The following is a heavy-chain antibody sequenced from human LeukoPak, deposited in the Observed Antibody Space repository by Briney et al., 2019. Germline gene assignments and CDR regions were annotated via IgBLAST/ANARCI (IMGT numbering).Heavy chain of an antibody. D-gene: IGHD1-7*01. CDR2: ISGSGTGT. J-gene: IGHJ4*02. Sequence: GGSLRLSCAASGLTFSKYPMTWVRQAPGKGLEWVSCISGSGTGTYYADSVKGRFTISRDNSKNTVYLEMNSLRAEDTAVYYCASTWNYLYFDYCGQGTLVNVSS. CDR3: ASTWNYLYFDY. CDR1: GLTFSKYP. V-gene: IGHV3-23*01.